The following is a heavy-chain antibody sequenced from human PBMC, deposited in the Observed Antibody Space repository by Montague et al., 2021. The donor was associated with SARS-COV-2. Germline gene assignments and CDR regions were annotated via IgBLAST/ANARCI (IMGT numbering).Heavy chain of an antibody. Sequence: SLRLSCAVSGFTFDGYGMSLFRQAPGKGLEWVSGISRSGDRTAYGDSVKGRFTISRDNAKNSLYLQMNSLRVEDTAFYHCSGGGGMIRGAVDFWGQGILVSVSS. CDR1: GFTFDGYG. CDR3: SGGGGMIRGAVDF. J-gene: IGHJ4*02. V-gene: IGHV3-20*01. CDR2: ISRSGDRT. D-gene: IGHD3-10*01.